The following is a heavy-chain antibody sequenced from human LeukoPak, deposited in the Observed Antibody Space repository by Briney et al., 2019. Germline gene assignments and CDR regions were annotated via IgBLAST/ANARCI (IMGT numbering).Heavy chain of an antibody. CDR2: ISGDGGGT. CDR3: AKDRRWLQSGAFDI. D-gene: IGHD5-24*01. Sequence: SGGSLRLSCAASGFTFDDYAMHWVRQAPGKGLEWVSLISGDGGGTYYADSVKGRFTISRDNSKNSLYLQMNSLRTEDTALYYCAKDRRWLQSGAFDIWGQGTMVTVSS. CDR1: GFTFDDYA. V-gene: IGHV3-43*02. J-gene: IGHJ3*02.